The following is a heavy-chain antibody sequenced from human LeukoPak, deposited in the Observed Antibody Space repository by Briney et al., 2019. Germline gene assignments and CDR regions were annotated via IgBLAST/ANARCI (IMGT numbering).Heavy chain of an antibody. Sequence: SQTLSLTCTVSGGSISSGGYYWSWTRQHPGKGLEWIGYIYYSGSTYYNPSLKSRVTISVDTSQNQFSLKLSSVTAADTAVYYCARNDYGGNDAFDIWGQGTTVTVSS. CDR2: IYYSGST. D-gene: IGHD4-23*01. V-gene: IGHV4-31*03. CDR1: GGSISSGGYY. CDR3: ARNDYGGNDAFDI. J-gene: IGHJ3*02.